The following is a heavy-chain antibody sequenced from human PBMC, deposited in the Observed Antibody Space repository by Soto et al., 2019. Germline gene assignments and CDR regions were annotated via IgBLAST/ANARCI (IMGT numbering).Heavy chain of an antibody. CDR1: GFTFSSYA. CDR2: ISYDGSNK. Sequence: PGGSLRLSCAASGFTFSSYAMHWVRQAPGKGLEWMAVISYDGSNKYYTDSVKGRFTISRDNSKNTLYLQMSSLTAEDTAVYFCARDRLNNAYNTFFDYWGQGTLVTVSS. J-gene: IGHJ4*02. V-gene: IGHV3-30-3*01. CDR3: ARDRLNNAYNTFFDY. D-gene: IGHD1-1*01.